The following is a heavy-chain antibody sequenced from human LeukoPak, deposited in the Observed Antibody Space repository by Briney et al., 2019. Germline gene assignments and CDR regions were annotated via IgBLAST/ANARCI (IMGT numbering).Heavy chain of an antibody. Sequence: PSETLSLTCTVSGGSISSYYWSWIRQPPGKGLEWIGYIYYSGSTNYNPSLKSRVTISVDTSKNQFSLKLSSVTAADTAVYYCARDRTKQWLGEIDYWGQGTLVTVSS. V-gene: IGHV4-59*12. CDR1: GGSISSYY. CDR3: ARDRTKQWLGEIDY. D-gene: IGHD6-19*01. CDR2: IYYSGST. J-gene: IGHJ4*02.